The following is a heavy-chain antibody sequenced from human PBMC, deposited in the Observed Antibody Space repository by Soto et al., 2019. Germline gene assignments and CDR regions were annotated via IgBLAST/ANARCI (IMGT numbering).Heavy chain of an antibody. J-gene: IGHJ6*02. CDR1: GYTFTNYW. CDR2: IYPGDSDT. Sequence: ESLKISCKGSGYTFTNYWIGWVRQMPGKGLEWMGMIYPGDSDTRYSPSFQGQVTISADKSIGTAYLQWSSLKASDTAIYYCARNKIEGYYYGMDVWGQGTTVTVSS. CDR3: ARNKIEGYYYGMDV. V-gene: IGHV5-51*01.